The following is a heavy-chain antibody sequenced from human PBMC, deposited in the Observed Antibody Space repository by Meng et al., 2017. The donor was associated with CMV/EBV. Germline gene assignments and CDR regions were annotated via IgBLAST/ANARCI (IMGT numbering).Heavy chain of an antibody. CDR1: GGTFSSYA. Sequence: SVKVSCQASGGTFSSYAISWVRQAPGQGLEWMGGIIPIFGTANYAQKFKGRVTITTDESTSTAYKKLSSLRSEDTAVYSCARHIDGYNPFYYYYYGMDVWGQGTTVTVSS. D-gene: IGHD5-24*01. J-gene: IGHJ6*02. CDR2: IIPIFGTA. V-gene: IGHV1-69*05. CDR3: ARHIDGYNPFYYYYYGMDV.